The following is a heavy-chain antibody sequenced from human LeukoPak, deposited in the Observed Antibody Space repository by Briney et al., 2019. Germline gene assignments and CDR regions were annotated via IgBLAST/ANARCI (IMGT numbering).Heavy chain of an antibody. CDR2: MKQDGSEK. J-gene: IGHJ4*02. D-gene: IGHD3-22*01. V-gene: IGHV3-7*03. CDR3: ARAPYYSHVEFYFDY. Sequence: PGGSLRLSCVVSGFTVSDNYMIWVRQAPGQGLEWVANMKQDGSEKYYVDSVKGRFTISRDNAKNSLYLQMNSLRAEDTAVYYCARAPYYSHVEFYFDYWGQGTLVTVSS. CDR1: GFTVSDNY.